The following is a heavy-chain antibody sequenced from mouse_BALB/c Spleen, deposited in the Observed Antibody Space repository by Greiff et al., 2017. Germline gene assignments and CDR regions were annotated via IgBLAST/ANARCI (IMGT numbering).Heavy chain of an antibody. V-gene: IGHV5-6*01. Sequence: EVQRVESGGGLVKPGGSLKLSCAASGFTFSSYGMSWVRQTPDKRLEWVATISSGGSYTYYPDSVKGRFTISRDNAKNTLYLQMSSLKSEDTAMYYCARQGSTMITIDYWGQGTTLTVSS. J-gene: IGHJ2*01. D-gene: IGHD2-4*01. CDR2: ISSGGSYT. CDR3: ARQGSTMITIDY. CDR1: GFTFSSYG.